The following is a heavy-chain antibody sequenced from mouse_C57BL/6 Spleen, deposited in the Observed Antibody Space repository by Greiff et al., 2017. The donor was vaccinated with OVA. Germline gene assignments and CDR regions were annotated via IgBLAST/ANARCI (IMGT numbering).Heavy chain of an antibody. CDR2: ISYDGSN. Sequence: EVQLQQSGPGLVKPSQSLSLTCSVTGYSITSGYYWNWIRQFPGNKLEWMGYISYDGSNNYNPSLKNRISITRDTSKNQFFLKLNSVTTEDTATYYCARARPMIDYWGQGTTLTVSS. CDR1: GYSITSGYY. V-gene: IGHV3-6*01. CDR3: ARARPMIDY. D-gene: IGHD6-5*01. J-gene: IGHJ2*01.